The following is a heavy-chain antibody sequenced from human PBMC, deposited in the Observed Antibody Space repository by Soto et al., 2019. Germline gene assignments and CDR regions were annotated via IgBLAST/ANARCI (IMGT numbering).Heavy chain of an antibody. V-gene: IGHV4-59*08. D-gene: IGHD1-7*01. J-gene: IGHJ4*02. CDR3: ASTYNWNYHFDY. Sequence: SESLSLTCTVSGGSISSIYWSWIRQPPGKGLEWIGYIYYSGSTNYNPSLKSRVTISVDTSKNQFSLKLSSVTAADTAVYYCASTYNWNYHFDYWGRGTLVTVSS. CDR1: GGSISSIY. CDR2: IYYSGST.